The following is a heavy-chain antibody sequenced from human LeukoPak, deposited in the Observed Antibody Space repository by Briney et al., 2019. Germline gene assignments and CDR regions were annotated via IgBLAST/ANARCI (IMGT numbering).Heavy chain of an antibody. Sequence: SETLSLTCAVYGGSFSGYYWSWIRQPPGKGLEWIGEINHSGRTNYNPSLKSRVTISVDTSKNQFSLKLSSVTAADTAVYYCARANYDFRSGYYRGLGWFDPWGQGTLVTVSS. J-gene: IGHJ5*02. D-gene: IGHD3-3*01. V-gene: IGHV4-34*01. CDR2: INHSGRT. CDR3: ARANYDFRSGYYRGLGWFDP. CDR1: GGSFSGYY.